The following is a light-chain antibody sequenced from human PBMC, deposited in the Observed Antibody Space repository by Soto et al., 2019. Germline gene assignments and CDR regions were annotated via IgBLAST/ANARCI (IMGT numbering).Light chain of an antibody. Sequence: EIVMTQSPATLSVSPGERATLSCRASQSVSINLAWYQQKPGQAPRLLIYGTFTRATGIPARFSGSGSATECTLTINSLQSEDFAVYYCQQYNDWPRTFGQGTKVDTK. V-gene: IGKV3-15*01. CDR3: QQYNDWPRT. CDR1: QSVSIN. CDR2: GTF. J-gene: IGKJ1*01.